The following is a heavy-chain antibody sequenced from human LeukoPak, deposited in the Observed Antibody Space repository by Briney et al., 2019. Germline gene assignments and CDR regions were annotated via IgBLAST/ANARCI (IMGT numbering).Heavy chain of an antibody. CDR2: ISGSGGST. CDR3: AKTPIYSNYGMSLNY. CDR1: GFTFSSYA. J-gene: IGHJ4*02. D-gene: IGHD4-11*01. V-gene: IGHV3-23*01. Sequence: GGSLRLSCAASGFTFSSYAMSWVRQAPGKGLEWVSAISGSGGSTYYADSVKGRFTISRDNSKNTLYLQMNSLRAEDTAVYYCAKTPIYSNYGMSLNYWGQGTLVTVSS.